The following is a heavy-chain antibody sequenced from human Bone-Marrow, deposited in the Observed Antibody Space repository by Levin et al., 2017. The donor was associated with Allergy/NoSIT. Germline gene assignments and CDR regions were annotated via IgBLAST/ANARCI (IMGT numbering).Heavy chain of an antibody. Sequence: SCVDSGVTFTTHSMNWVRQAPGKGLEWIAYISWTSNTLYYADSLKGRVTISRDNSKNSLYLQINSLRVDDTGIYYCARDNPRNYFDYWGQGTQLTVSS. CDR3: ARDNPRNYFDY. CDR2: ISWTSNTL. CDR1: GVTFTTHS. J-gene: IGHJ4*02. V-gene: IGHV3-48*04.